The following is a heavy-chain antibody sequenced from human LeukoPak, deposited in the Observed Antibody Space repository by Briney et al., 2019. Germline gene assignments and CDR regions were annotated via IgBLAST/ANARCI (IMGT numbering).Heavy chain of an antibody. Sequence: GGSLRLSCAASGFTFSGSALHWVRQASGKGLEWVGRIRSKANSYATAYAASVKGRFTISRDDSKNTAYLQMNSLKTEDTAEYYCTRAGADYVWEDFDYWGQGTLVTVCS. J-gene: IGHJ4*02. D-gene: IGHD3-16*01. CDR1: GFTFSGSA. V-gene: IGHV3-73*01. CDR2: IRSKANSYAT. CDR3: TRAGADYVWEDFDY.